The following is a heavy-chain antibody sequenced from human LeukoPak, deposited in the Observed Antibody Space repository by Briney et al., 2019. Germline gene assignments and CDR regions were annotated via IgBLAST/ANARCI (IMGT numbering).Heavy chain of an antibody. CDR3: ARRPASVGGGFDP. CDR2: IYPGDSDT. CDR1: GYTFTNYW. V-gene: IGHV5-51*01. D-gene: IGHD2-2*01. J-gene: IGHJ5*02. Sequence: GESLKISCQASGYTFTNYWIGWVRQMPGKGLEWIGTIYPGDSDTRYSPSFHGQVTISADKSISTAYLQWSSLRASDTGIYYCARRPASVGGGFDPWGQGTLVTVSS.